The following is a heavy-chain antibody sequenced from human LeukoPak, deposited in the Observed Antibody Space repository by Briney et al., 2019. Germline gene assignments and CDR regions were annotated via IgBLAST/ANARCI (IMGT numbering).Heavy chain of an antibody. CDR3: ARGIVATTIYYYYYYMDV. J-gene: IGHJ6*03. CDR2: IIPIFGTA. D-gene: IGHD5-12*01. V-gene: IGHV1-69*13. CDR1: GGTFSSYA. Sequence: GASVKVSCKASGGTFSSYAISWVRQAPGQGLEWMGGIIPIFGTANYAQKFQGRVTITADESTSTAYVELSSLRSEDTAVYYCARGIVATTIYYYYYYMDVWGKGTTVTVCS.